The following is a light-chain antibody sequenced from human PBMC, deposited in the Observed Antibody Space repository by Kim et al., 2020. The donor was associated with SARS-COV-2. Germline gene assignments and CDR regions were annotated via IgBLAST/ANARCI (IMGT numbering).Light chain of an antibody. CDR3: GTWDSSLSAVV. J-gene: IGLJ2*01. Sequence: GQKLQLSCTGISSNMGNTYVAWYQKLPGTAPKLLIYDDNKRPSGIPDRFSGSKSGTSATLGITGLQTGDEADYYCGTWDSSLSAVVFGGGTQLTVL. CDR2: DDN. CDR1: SSNMGNTY. V-gene: IGLV1-51*01.